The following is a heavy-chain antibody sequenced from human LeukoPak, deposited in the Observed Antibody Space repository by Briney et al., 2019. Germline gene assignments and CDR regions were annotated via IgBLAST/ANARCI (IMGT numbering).Heavy chain of an antibody. Sequence: SETLSLTCTVSGGSISSSSYYWGWIRQPPGKGLEWIGSIYYSGSTYYNPSLKSRVTISVDTSKNQFSLKLSSVTAADTAVYYCARDESRLGDPNSPEHFDYWGQGTLVTVSS. D-gene: IGHD2-21*02. CDR3: ARDESRLGDPNSPEHFDY. CDR1: GGSISSSSYY. CDR2: IYYSGST. V-gene: IGHV4-39*07. J-gene: IGHJ4*02.